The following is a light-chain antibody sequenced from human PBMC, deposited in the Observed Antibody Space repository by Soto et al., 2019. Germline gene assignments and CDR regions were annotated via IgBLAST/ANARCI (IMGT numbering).Light chain of an antibody. Sequence: EIVLTQSPGTLSLSPGERATLSCRASQSVSSSYLAWYQQKPGQAPRLLIYGASSRATGIPDRFSGSGSGTDFTITISRLEPEDFAVYYCQQYCSSPYTFGQGTQLEIK. CDR2: GAS. J-gene: IGKJ2*01. V-gene: IGKV3-20*01. CDR1: QSVSSSY. CDR3: QQYCSSPYT.